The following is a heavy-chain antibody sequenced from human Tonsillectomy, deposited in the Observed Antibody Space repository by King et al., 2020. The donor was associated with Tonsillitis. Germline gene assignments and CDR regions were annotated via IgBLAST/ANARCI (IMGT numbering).Heavy chain of an antibody. CDR3: ARDGGLVTPYFDY. Sequence: VQLVQSGAEVKKPGASVKVSCKASGYTFTSYAMHWVRQAPGQRLEWMGWINAGNGNTKYSQKFQGRVTITRDTSASTAYMELSSLRSEDTAVYYCARDGGLVTPYFDYWGQGTLVTVSS. V-gene: IGHV1-3*01. J-gene: IGHJ4*02. CDR1: GYTFTSYA. CDR2: INAGNGNT. D-gene: IGHD3/OR15-3a*01.